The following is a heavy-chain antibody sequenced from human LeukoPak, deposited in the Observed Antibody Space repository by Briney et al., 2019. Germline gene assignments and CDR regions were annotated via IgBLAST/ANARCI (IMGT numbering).Heavy chain of an antibody. CDR3: ARGHNFGRLHPFDY. CDR2: ISYDGSKK. V-gene: IGHV3-30*03. Sequence: GGSLRLSCAASGFTFNAYSMNWVRQAPGKGLEWVAVISYDGSKKYYADSVKGRFTISRDNSKNTLYLQMNSLRAEDTAVYYCARGHNFGRLHPFDYWGQGTLVTVSS. CDR1: GFTFNAYS. D-gene: IGHD3-9*01. J-gene: IGHJ4*02.